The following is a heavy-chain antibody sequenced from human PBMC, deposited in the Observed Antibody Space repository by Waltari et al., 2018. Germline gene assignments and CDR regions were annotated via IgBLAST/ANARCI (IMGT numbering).Heavy chain of an antibody. CDR3: ARGPYYDILTGYIYSFDY. Sequence: LQLQESGSALVKPSQTLSLTCAVSCRSLSSGGYSWIWIRPPPGKGLEWIGYIYHSGSNYYNPSLKSRVTISVDRSKNQFSLKLSSVNAADTAVYYCARGPYYDILTGYIYSFDYWGQGTLVTVSS. V-gene: IGHV4-30-2*01. CDR2: IYHSGSN. J-gene: IGHJ4*02. CDR1: CRSLSSGGYS. D-gene: IGHD3-9*01.